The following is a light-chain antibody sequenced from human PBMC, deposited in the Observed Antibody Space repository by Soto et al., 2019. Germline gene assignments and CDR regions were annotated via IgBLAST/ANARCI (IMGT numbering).Light chain of an antibody. J-gene: IGKJ1*01. CDR2: GAS. CDR3: QQYNNWPWT. V-gene: IGKV3-15*01. CDR1: QSSSDT. Sequence: EKAMTLSPDNMSLSTRGRATLSCRASQSSSDTLAWYQQKPGQAPRLLIYGASTRAPGFPARFSGSGSGTDFTLTISSLQSEDFAVYYCQQYNNWPWTFGQGTKVDVK.